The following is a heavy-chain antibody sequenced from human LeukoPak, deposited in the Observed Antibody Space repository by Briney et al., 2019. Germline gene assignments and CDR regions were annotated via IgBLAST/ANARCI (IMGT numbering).Heavy chain of an antibody. CDR3: ARAQKYDYVWGSYFFNY. J-gene: IGHJ4*02. CDR1: GGYISTSNYY. Sequence: SETLSLTCTVSGGYISTSNYYWGWIRQPPGKGLEWIGSFDYRGNTYYNPSLQSRVTISVDTSKNQFSLKLSSVTAADTAVYYCARAQKYDYVWGSYFFNYWGQGTLVTVSS. D-gene: IGHD3-16*01. CDR2: FDYRGNT. V-gene: IGHV4-39*07.